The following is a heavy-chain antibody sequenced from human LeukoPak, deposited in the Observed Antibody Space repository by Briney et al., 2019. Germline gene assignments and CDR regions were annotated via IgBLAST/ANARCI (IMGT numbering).Heavy chain of an antibody. CDR1: GGSISSYY. D-gene: IGHD4-17*01. V-gene: IGHV4-59*01. J-gene: IGHJ4*02. CDR2: IYYSGST. CDR3: ARYDYGDYSFDY. Sequence: SETLSLTCTVSGGSISSYYWSWIRQPPGKGLDWIGYIYYSGSTHYNPSLKSRVTISVDTSKNRFSLKLSSVTAADTAVYYCARYDYGDYSFDYWGQGTLVTVSS.